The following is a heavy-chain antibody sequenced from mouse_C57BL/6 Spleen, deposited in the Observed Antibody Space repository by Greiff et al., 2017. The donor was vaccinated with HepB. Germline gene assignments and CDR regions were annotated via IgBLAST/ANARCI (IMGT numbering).Heavy chain of an antibody. CDR3: ARGDYGTPYGYFDV. CDR1: GYSITSGYY. D-gene: IGHD1-1*01. Sequence: EVKLVESGPGLVKPSQSLSLTCSVTGYSITSGYYWNWIRQFPGNKLEWMGYISYDGSNNYNPSLKNRISITRDTSKNQFFLKLNSVTTEDTATYYCARGDYGTPYGYFDVWGTGTTVTVSS. V-gene: IGHV3-6*01. J-gene: IGHJ1*03. CDR2: ISYDGSN.